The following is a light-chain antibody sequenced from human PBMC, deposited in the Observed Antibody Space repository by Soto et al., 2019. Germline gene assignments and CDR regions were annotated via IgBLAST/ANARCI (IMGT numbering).Light chain of an antibody. Sequence: DIQMTQSPSTLSASVGDRVTITCRASQSIGTWLAWYQQKPGRAPKLLIYDASSLESVVPSRFSGSGSGTEVTLTISSLQPDDFATYYCQTCNTYWTYGQGTKVEIK. V-gene: IGKV1-5*01. CDR1: QSIGTW. CDR3: QTCNTYWT. J-gene: IGKJ1*01. CDR2: DAS.